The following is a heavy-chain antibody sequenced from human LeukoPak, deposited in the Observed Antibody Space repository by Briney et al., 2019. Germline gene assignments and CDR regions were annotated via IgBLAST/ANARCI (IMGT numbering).Heavy chain of an antibody. V-gene: IGHV4-34*01. D-gene: IGHD6-19*01. CDR1: GGSFSGYY. Sequence: SETLSLTCAVYGGSFSGYYWSWLRQPPGKGLEWSGEINHSGSTNYNPSLKSRVTISVDTSKNQFSLKLSSVTAADTAVYYCARGSSGWYRGWFDPWGQGTLVTVSS. CDR3: ARGSSGWYRGWFDP. J-gene: IGHJ5*02. CDR2: INHSGST.